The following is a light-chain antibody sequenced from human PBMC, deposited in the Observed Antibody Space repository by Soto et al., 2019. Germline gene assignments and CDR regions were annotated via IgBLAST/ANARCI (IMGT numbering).Light chain of an antibody. CDR2: WAS. CDR3: QQYWSTLRT. V-gene: IGKV4-1*01. CDR1: QSVLYSSNNKNY. Sequence: DIVMTQSPDSLAVSLGERATINCKSSQSVLYSSNNKNYLAWYQQKPGQPPKLLIYWASTRESGVPDRFTGSGSGTDFTLTISSLQAEDVEVYYCQQYWSTLRTFGQGTKLEIK. J-gene: IGKJ2*01.